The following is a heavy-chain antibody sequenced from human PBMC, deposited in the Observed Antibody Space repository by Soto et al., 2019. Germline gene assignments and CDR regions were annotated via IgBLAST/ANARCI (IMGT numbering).Heavy chain of an antibody. CDR2: ISDDGNTK. Sequence: QVRLVESGGAVVQPGRSLRLSCAASGFSFSNYGMHWVRQVPGKGLEWVAVISDDGNTKSYEDSVKGRFTISRDNSKNMLYLEMNRLKTEDTAVYYGAKKVEVVGSVYCYYYAVDVWGQGTMVNVSS. J-gene: IGHJ6*02. CDR3: AKKVEVVGSVYCYYYAVDV. D-gene: IGHD5-12*01. V-gene: IGHV3-30*18. CDR1: GFSFSNYG.